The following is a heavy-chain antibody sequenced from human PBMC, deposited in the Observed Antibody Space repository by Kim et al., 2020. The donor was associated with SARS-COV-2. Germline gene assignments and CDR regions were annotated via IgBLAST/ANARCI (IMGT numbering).Heavy chain of an antibody. CDR2: ISYDGSNK. D-gene: IGHD3-10*01. CDR3: ARDGITMVHGPLALYYFDY. J-gene: IGHJ4*02. CDR1: GFTFSSYA. V-gene: IGHV3-30*04. Sequence: GGSLRLSWAASGFTFSSYAMHWVRQAPGKGLEWVAVISYDGSNKYYVDSVKGRFTISRDNSKNTLYLQMNSLRAEDTAVYYCARDGITMVHGPLALYYFDYWGQGTLVTVSS.